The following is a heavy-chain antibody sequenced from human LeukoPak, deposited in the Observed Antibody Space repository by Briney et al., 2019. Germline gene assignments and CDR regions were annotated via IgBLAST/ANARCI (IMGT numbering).Heavy chain of an antibody. Sequence: GGSLRLSCAASGFTFSNYAMSWVRQAPGQGLEWVSGISGNADDTDYADSVKGRFTISRDNSKTTLYLQMNSLRAEDTAVYYCARVYYGDLFDYWGQGTLVTVSS. V-gene: IGHV3-23*01. J-gene: IGHJ4*02. CDR2: ISGNADDT. CDR1: GFTFSNYA. CDR3: ARVYYGDLFDY. D-gene: IGHD4-17*01.